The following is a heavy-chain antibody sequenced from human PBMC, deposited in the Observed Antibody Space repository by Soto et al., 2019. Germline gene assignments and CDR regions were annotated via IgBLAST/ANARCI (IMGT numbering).Heavy chain of an antibody. J-gene: IGHJ6*02. V-gene: IGHV3-74*01. D-gene: IGHD4-17*01. CDR1: GFTFSSYW. CDR3: ARDRDDYGDYSTMGYYYYGMDV. CDR2: INSDGSST. Sequence: GGSLRLSCAASGFTFSSYWMHWVRQAPGKGLVWVSRINSDGSSTSYADSVKGRFTISRDNAKNTLYLQMNSLRAEDTAVYYCARDRDDYGDYSTMGYYYYGMDVWGQGTTVTVSS.